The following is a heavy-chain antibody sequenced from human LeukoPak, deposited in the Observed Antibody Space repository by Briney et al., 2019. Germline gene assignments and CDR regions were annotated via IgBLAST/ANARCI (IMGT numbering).Heavy chain of an antibody. Sequence: GGSLRLSCAASGFTFSSYSMNWVRQAPGKGLEWVSSISSSSSYIYYADSVKGRFTISRDNSKNTLYLQMNSLRAEDTAVYYCAKGIYDFWSGYYTGISAAMDVWGQGTTVTVSS. CDR2: ISSSSSYI. CDR3: AKGIYDFWSGYYTGISAAMDV. V-gene: IGHV3-21*04. CDR1: GFTFSSYS. J-gene: IGHJ6*02. D-gene: IGHD3-3*01.